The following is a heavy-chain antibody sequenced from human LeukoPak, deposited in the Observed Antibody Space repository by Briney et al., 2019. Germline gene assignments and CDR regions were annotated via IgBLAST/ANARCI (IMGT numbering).Heavy chain of an antibody. Sequence: SETLSLTCTVSGGSISSYYWSWIRQPAGKGLEWIGRIYTSGSTNYNPSLKSRVTISVDTSKNQFSLKLSSVTAADTAVYYCARGGRSSSWYYYYYYYMDVWGKGTTVTVSS. CDR1: GGSISSYY. CDR3: ARGGRSSSWYYYYYYYMDV. V-gene: IGHV4-4*07. CDR2: IYTSGST. J-gene: IGHJ6*03. D-gene: IGHD6-13*01.